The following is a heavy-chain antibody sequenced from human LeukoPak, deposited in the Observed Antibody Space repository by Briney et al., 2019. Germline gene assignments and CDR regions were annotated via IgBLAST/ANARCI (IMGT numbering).Heavy chain of an antibody. J-gene: IGHJ4*02. CDR2: ISSSGSSI. D-gene: IGHD4-11*01. Sequence: GGSLRLSRVHSGFSLSIYSMNWVRQAPGRGLEWVSSISSSGSSIYYADSVKGRCTISRDNSKSSLYLQLTSLTVEDTAVYYCARGDYSSRMDYWGQGTLVTVSS. CDR3: ARGDYSSRMDY. CDR1: GFSLSIYS. V-gene: IGHV3-21*01.